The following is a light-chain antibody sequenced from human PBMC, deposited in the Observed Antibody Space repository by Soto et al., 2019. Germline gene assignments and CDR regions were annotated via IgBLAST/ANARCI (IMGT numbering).Light chain of an antibody. CDR3: QQRSNWPPTT. J-gene: IGKJ5*01. CDR1: QSVSNK. CDR2: DAS. V-gene: IGKV3-11*01. Sequence: EIVLTQSPATLSSSPGERATLSCRASQSVSNKLAWYQQKPGQAPRLLIYDASNRATGIPARFSGSGSGTDFTLTISSLEPADFAVYYCQQRSNWPPTTFGQGTRLEIK.